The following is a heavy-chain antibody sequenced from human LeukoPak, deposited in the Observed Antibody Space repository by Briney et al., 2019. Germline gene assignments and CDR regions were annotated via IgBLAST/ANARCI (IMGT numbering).Heavy chain of an antibody. Sequence: ASVKVSCKPSGYTFTGYYIHWVRQAPGQGVEWMGWISPTSGGTKYAQSFQGRVTMTRDTSSITAHMELSSLRSDDAAVYYCARGDCSFNGCHGGNWFDPWGQGTLVTVSS. CDR1: GYTFTGYY. CDR3: ARGDCSFNGCHGGNWFDP. V-gene: IGHV1-2*02. CDR2: ISPTSGGT. D-gene: IGHD2-15*01. J-gene: IGHJ5*02.